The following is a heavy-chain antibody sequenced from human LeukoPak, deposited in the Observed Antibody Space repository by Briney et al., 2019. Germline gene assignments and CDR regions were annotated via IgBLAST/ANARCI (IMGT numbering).Heavy chain of an antibody. V-gene: IGHV3-30*02. Sequence: PGGSLRLSCAASGFTFSSYGMHWVRQAPGKGLEWVAFIRYDGSNKYYADSVKGRFTISRDNSKNTLYLQMNSLRAEDTAMYYCSSVVVVPAATLGDAFDIWGQGTMVTVSS. CDR2: IRYDGSNK. D-gene: IGHD2-2*01. CDR1: GFTFSSYG. J-gene: IGHJ3*02. CDR3: SSVVVVPAATLGDAFDI.